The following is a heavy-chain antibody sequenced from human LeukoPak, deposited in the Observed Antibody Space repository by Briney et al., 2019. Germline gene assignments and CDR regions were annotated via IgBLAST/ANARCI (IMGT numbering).Heavy chain of an antibody. Sequence: TVKVSCKASGYTFPGYYMHWVRQAPGQGLEWMGWINPNSGGTNYAQKFQGRVTMTRDTSISTAYMELSRLRSDDTAVYYCARRRSSGWFDPWGQGTLVTVSS. CDR1: GYTFPGYY. V-gene: IGHV1-2*02. CDR3: ARRRSSGWFDP. D-gene: IGHD6-25*01. J-gene: IGHJ5*02. CDR2: INPNSGGT.